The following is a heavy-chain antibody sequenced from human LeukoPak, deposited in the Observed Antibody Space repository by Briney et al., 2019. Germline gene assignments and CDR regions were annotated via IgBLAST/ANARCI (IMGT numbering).Heavy chain of an antibody. V-gene: IGHV3-23*01. CDR2: ISGSGDTS. Sequence: GGSLRLSCAASGLTFSSYAVSWVRQAPGKGLEWVSAISGSGDTSFYADSVKGQFTISRDNSKNTLDLQMSSLRAEDTAMYHCAKVKSLDAVASYFDYSGQGTLVTVSS. CDR3: AKVKSLDAVASYFDY. J-gene: IGHJ4*02. D-gene: IGHD2-8*01. CDR1: GLTFSSYA.